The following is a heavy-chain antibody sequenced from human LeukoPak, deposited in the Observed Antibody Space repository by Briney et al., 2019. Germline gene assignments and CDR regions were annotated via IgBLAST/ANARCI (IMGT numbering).Heavy chain of an antibody. CDR2: IYYSGST. J-gene: IGHJ4*02. V-gene: IGHV4-31*03. CDR1: GGSISSGGYY. Sequence: SQTLSLTCTVSGGSISSGGYYWSWIRQHPGKGLEWIGYIYYSGSTYYNPSLKSRVTISVDTSKNQFSLKLSSVTAADTAVYYCARDVIVGNMVRVPIGYWGQGTLVTVSS. D-gene: IGHD3-10*01. CDR3: ARDVIVGNMVRVPIGY.